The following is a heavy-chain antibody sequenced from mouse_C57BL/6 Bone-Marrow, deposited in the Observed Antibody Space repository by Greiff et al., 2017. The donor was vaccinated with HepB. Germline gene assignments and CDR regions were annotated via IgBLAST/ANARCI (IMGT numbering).Heavy chain of an antibody. CDR3: ARFERWLLPLFDY. V-gene: IGHV1-64*01. Sequence: QVQLQQPGAELVKPGASVKLSCKASGYTFTSYWMHWVKQSPGQGLEWIGMIHPNSGSTNYNEKFKSKATLTVDKSSSTAYMQLSSLTSEDSAVYYCARFERWLLPLFDYWGQGTTLTVSS. D-gene: IGHD2-3*01. CDR2: IHPNSGST. J-gene: IGHJ2*01. CDR1: GYTFTSYW.